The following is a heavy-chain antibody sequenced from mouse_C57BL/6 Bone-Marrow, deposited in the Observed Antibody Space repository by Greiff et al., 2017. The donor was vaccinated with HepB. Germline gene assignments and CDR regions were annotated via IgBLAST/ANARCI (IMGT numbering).Heavy chain of an antibody. V-gene: IGHV5-17*01. Sequence: EVHLVESGGGLVKPGGSLKLSCAASGFTFSDYGMHWVRQAPEKGLEWVAYISSGSSTIYYADTVKGRFTISRDNAKNTLFLQMTSLRSEDTAMYYCARNGLGGGDYWGQGTTLTVSS. J-gene: IGHJ2*01. CDR1: GFTFSDYG. D-gene: IGHD3-1*01. CDR2: ISSGSSTI. CDR3: ARNGLGGGDY.